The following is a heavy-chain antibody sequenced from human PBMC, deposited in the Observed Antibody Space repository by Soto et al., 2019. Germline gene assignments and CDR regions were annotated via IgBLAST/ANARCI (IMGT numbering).Heavy chain of an antibody. CDR1: GFTFSSYS. D-gene: IGHD2-15*01. Sequence: GGSLRLSCAASGFTFSSYSMNWVRQAPGKGLEWVSSISSSSSYIYYADSVKGRFTISRDNAKNSLYLQMNSLRAEDTAVYYCARGAVVVAATDSDYYFDYWGQGTLVTVSS. J-gene: IGHJ4*02. CDR3: ARGAVVVAATDSDYYFDY. CDR2: ISSSSSYI. V-gene: IGHV3-21*01.